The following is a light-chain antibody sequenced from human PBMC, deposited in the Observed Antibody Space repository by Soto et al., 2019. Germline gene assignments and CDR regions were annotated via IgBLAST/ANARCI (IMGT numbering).Light chain of an antibody. CDR3: RSYTTSNTVL. J-gene: IGLJ2*01. CDR1: SSDVGGYTY. CDR2: EVS. V-gene: IGLV2-14*01. Sequence: QSVLTQPASVSGSPGQSITISCTGTSSDVGGYTYVSRYQQHPGRAPKLMIYEVSNRPSGVSNRFSGSKSGNTASLTISGLQAEDEADYYCRSYTTSNTVLFGGGTKLTVL.